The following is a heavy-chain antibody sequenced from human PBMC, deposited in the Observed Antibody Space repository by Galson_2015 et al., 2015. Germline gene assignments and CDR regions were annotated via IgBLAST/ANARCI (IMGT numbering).Heavy chain of an antibody. CDR1: GFTVRSNY. V-gene: IGHV3-53*01. Sequence: SLRLSFAASGFTVRSNYMSWVRQAPGKGLEWVSVIYTGGSTYYADSVKGRFTISRDISKNTLYLQMNSLRAEDTAVYYCARILLEAFDIWGRGTVVIVSS. J-gene: IGHJ3*02. CDR3: ARILLEAFDI. CDR2: IYTGGST.